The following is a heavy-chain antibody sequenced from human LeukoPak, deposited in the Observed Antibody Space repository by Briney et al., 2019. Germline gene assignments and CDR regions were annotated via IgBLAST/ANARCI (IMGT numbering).Heavy chain of an antibody. V-gene: IGHV3-23*01. CDR2: LTGDGGT. CDR3: AKVKWKLIGYFDY. D-gene: IGHD1-20*01. CDR1: GFSFSDTW. Sequence: GGSLRLSCVGSGFSFSDTWMSWVRQSPGKGLEWVSVLTGDGGTYYADSVKGRFTNSRDDSKNTLFLQMNSLRAEDTAVYFCAKVKWKLIGYFDYWGQGTLVTVSS. J-gene: IGHJ4*02.